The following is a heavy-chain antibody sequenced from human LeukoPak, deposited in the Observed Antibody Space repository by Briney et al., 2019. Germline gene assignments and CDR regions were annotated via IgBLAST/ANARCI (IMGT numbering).Heavy chain of an antibody. D-gene: IGHD4-23*01. V-gene: IGHV4-59*12. CDR2: IYYSGST. CDR1: GGSISSYY. J-gene: IGHJ5*02. Sequence: SETLSLTCTVSGGSISSYYWSWIRQPPGKGLEWIGYIYYSGSTYYNPSLKSRVTISVDTSKNQFSLKLSSVTAADTAVYYCAHTPVVSLNWFDPWGQGTLVTVSS. CDR3: AHTPVVSLNWFDP.